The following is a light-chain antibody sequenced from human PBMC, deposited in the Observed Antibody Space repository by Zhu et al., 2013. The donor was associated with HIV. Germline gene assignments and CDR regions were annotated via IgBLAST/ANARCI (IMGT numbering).Light chain of an antibody. CDR3: MQTLQTLFT. J-gene: IGKJ3*01. CDR1: QSLVHSDGDTY. CDR2: TVS. Sequence: DVVMSQSPLSLPVTLGQPASISCRSSQSLVHSDGDTYLNWFHQRPGQSPRRLIYTVSNRDSGVPDRFSGSGSGTDFTLRISRVRLKMLGYYCMQTLQTLFTFGPG. V-gene: IGKV2-30*02.